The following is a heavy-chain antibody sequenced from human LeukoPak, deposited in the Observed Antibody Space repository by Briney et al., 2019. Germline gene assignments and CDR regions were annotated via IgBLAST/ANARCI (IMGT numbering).Heavy chain of an antibody. D-gene: IGHD1-1*01. V-gene: IGHV4-59*11. CDR2: IYYSGST. Sequence: SETLSLTCTVSGGSISSHYWSWIRQPPGKGLEWIGYIYYSGSTKYNPSLKSRVTISLDTSKNQFSLKLSSVTAADTAVYYCARAVQLERPPPLIDYYYMDVWDKGTTVTVSS. CDR3: ARAVQLERPPPLIDYYYMDV. J-gene: IGHJ6*03. CDR1: GGSISSHY.